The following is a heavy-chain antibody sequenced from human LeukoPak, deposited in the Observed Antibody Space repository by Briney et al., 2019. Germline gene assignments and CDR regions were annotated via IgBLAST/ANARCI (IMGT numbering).Heavy chain of an antibody. Sequence: SETLFLTCTVSGGSISSYYRSWIRQPPGKGLEWIGYIYYSGSTNYNPSLKSRVTISVDTSKNQFSLKLSSVTAADTAVYYCARGRNGPLPFDYWGQGTLVTVSS. J-gene: IGHJ4*02. CDR3: ARGRNGPLPFDY. V-gene: IGHV4-59*01. CDR1: GGSISSYY. CDR2: IYYSGST.